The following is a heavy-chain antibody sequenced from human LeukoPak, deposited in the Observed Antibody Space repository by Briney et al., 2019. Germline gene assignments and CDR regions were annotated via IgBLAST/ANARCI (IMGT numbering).Heavy chain of an antibody. J-gene: IGHJ4*02. V-gene: IGHV3-23*01. CDR1: GFTFSSYA. CDR2: ISGSGGST. CDR3: AKDQEYCSSTSCYGGDYFDY. Sequence: PGGSLRLSCAASGFTFSSYAMSWVRQAPGKGLEWVSAISGSGGSTYYADSVKGRFTISRDNSKNTLYLQMNSLRAEDTAVYYCAKDQEYCSSTSCYGGDYFDYWGQGTLVTVSS. D-gene: IGHD2-2*01.